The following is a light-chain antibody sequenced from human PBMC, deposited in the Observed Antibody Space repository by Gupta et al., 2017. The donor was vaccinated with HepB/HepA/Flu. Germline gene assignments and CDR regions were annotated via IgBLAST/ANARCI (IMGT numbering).Light chain of an antibody. CDR1: QSVSSN. V-gene: IGKV3-15*01. CDR3: QHDSNWPRT. CDR2: GAS. J-gene: IGKJ1*01. Sequence: EIVMTQSPATVSLSPGERATLSCRASQSVSSNLAWYQLRPGQAPRLLIYGASTRATGVPARFSGSGSGAEFTLTISSLQSEDFAIYYCQHDSNWPRTFGQGTKVDVK.